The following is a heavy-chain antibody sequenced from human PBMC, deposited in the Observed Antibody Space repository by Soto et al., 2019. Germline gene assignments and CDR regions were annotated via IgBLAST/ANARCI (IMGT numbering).Heavy chain of an antibody. J-gene: IGHJ5*02. CDR2: ISYDGSNK. CDR3: ARSGIAVAAWLGWFDP. V-gene: IGHV3-30-3*01. D-gene: IGHD6-19*01. CDR1: GLTFSSYA. Sequence: GGSLRLSCAASGLTFSSYAMHWVRQAPGKGLEWVAVISYDGSNKYYADSVKGRFTISRDNSKNTLYLQMNSLRAEDTAVYYCARSGIAVAAWLGWFDPWGQGTLVTVSS.